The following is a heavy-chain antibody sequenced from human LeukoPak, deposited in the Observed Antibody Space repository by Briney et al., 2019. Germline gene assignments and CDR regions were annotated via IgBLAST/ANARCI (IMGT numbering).Heavy chain of an antibody. CDR1: GYTFTSYG. D-gene: IGHD6-19*01. J-gene: IGHJ4*02. Sequence: GASVKVSCKASGYTFTSYGISWVRQAPGQGLEWMGWISAYNGNTNYAQKLQGGVTMTTDTSTSTAYMELRSLRSDDTAVYYCARDHTKGIAVAGTWNYWGQGTLVTVSS. V-gene: IGHV1-18*01. CDR3: ARDHTKGIAVAGTWNY. CDR2: ISAYNGNT.